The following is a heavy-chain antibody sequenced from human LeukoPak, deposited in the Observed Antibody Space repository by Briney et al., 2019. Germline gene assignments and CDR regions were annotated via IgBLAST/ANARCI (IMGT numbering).Heavy chain of an antibody. CDR2: ISAYNGNT. CDR3: ARVLPYPYNSGWSDY. D-gene: IGHD6-19*01. CDR1: GYTFTSYG. J-gene: IGHJ4*02. V-gene: IGHV1-18*01. Sequence: ASVKVSCKASGYTFTSYGISWVRQAPGRGLEWMGWISAYNGNTNYAQKLQGRVTMTTDTSTSTAYMELRSLRSDDTAVYYCARVLPYPYNSGWSDYWGQGTLVTVSS.